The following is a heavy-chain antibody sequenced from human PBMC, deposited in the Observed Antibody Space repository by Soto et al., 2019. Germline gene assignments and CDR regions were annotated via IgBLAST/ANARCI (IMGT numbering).Heavy chain of an antibody. CDR2: IYWSDEK. V-gene: IGHV2-5*01. D-gene: IGHD3-16*01. CDR1: GFSLSISGEG. J-gene: IGHJ4*02. Sequence: QITLKESGPTLVKPTQTLTLTCTFSGFSLSISGEGVSWIRQPPGKALEWLALIYWSDEKHYSPSLKNRLTITKDNSKDQVVLTVTNMDPVDTATYYCARLVYRAGGRIFDSWGQGSPVTVSS. CDR3: ARLVYRAGGRIFDS.